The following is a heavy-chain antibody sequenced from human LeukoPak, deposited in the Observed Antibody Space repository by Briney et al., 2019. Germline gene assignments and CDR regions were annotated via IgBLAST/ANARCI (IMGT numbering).Heavy chain of an antibody. V-gene: IGHV5-51*01. Sequence: GESLKISCKGSGYSFTRYWIGWVRQMPGKGLEWMGIIYPGDSDTRYSPSFQGQVTISADKSISTAYLQWSSLKASDTAMYYCARRYYYDSSGYYGSFDAFDIWGQGTMVTVSS. CDR2: IYPGDSDT. J-gene: IGHJ3*02. CDR3: ARRYYYDSSGYYGSFDAFDI. D-gene: IGHD3-22*01. CDR1: GYSFTRYW.